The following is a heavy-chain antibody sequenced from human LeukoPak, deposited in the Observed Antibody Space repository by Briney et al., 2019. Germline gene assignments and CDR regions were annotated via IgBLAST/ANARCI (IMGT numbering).Heavy chain of an antibody. V-gene: IGHV4-34*01. CDR1: GGSFSGYY. D-gene: IGHD6-6*01. CDR3: ARSQATWYSSSKVLDY. J-gene: IGHJ4*02. CDR2: INHSGST. Sequence: SETLSLTCAVYGGSFSGYYWSWIRQPPGKGLEWTGEINHSGSTNYNPSLKSRVTISVDTSKNQFSLKLSSVTAADTAVYYCARSQATWYSSSKVLDYWGQGTLVTVSS.